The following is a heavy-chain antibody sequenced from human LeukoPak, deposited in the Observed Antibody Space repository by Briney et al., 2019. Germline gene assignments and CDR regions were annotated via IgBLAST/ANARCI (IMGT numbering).Heavy chain of an antibody. J-gene: IGHJ4*02. D-gene: IGHD3-22*01. CDR2: IYYSGST. CDR1: GGSISSGDYY. V-gene: IGHV4-30-4*08. CDR3: ARFRRYYDSSGYYYLDY. Sequence: SETLSLTCTVSGGSISSGDYYWSWIRQPPGKGLEWIGYIYYSGSTYYNPSLKSRVTISVDTSKNQFSLKLSSVTAADTAVYYCARFRRYYDSSGYYYLDYWGQGTLVTVSS.